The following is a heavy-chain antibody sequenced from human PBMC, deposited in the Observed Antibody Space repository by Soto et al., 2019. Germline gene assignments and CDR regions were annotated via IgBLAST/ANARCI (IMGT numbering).Heavy chain of an antibody. V-gene: IGHV1-8*01. Sequence: ASVKFSCKGSGYTFTSYDINWVRQATGQGLEWMGWMNPNSGNTGYAQKFQGRVTMTRNTSISTAYMELSSLRSEDTAVYYCARSIAAAGTWRDNWFDPWGQGTLVTVSS. CDR3: ARSIAAAGTWRDNWFDP. J-gene: IGHJ5*02. CDR1: GYTFTSYD. D-gene: IGHD6-13*01. CDR2: MNPNSGNT.